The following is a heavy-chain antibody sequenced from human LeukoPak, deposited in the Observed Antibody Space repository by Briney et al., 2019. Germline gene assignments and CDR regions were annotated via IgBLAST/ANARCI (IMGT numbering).Heavy chain of an antibody. J-gene: IGHJ4*02. CDR2: IYSGGST. CDR1: GFTVSNNY. V-gene: IGHV3-66*02. D-gene: IGHD1-26*01. Sequence: GGSLRLSCAASGFTVSNNYMSWVRQAPGKGLEWVSVIYSGGSTYYTDSVKGRFTISRGNSKNTLYLQMNSLRAEDTAVYYCARGLIVGATDFDYWGQGTLVTVSS. CDR3: ARGLIVGATDFDY.